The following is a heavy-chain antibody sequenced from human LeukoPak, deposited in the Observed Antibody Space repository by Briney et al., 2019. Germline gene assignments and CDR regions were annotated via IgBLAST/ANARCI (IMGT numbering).Heavy chain of an antibody. D-gene: IGHD6-13*01. J-gene: IGHJ4*02. CDR3: ASTLTSSYSSSWYPGYFDY. CDR2: IYHSGRT. V-gene: IGHV4-39*01. CDR1: GGSISSSSYY. Sequence: SETLSLTCTVSGGSISSSSYYWGWIRQPPGKGLEWMVSIYHSGRTYYNPSLKSRVTISVDTSKNQFSLKLSSVTAADTAVYYCASTLTSSYSSSWYPGYFDYWGQGTLVTVSS.